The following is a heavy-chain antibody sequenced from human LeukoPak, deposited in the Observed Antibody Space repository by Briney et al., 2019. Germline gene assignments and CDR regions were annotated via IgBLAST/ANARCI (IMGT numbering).Heavy chain of an antibody. CDR3: ASLWGSKHVATEG. J-gene: IGHJ4*02. D-gene: IGHD5-12*01. CDR2: IIPIFGTA. Sequence: ASVKVSCRASGGTFISYAISWVRQAPGQGLEWMGGIIPIFGTANYAQKFQGRVTITADDSTRTAYMELSSLRSEDTAVYYCASLWGSKHVATEGWGQGTLVPVSS. CDR1: GGTFISYA. V-gene: IGHV1-69*13.